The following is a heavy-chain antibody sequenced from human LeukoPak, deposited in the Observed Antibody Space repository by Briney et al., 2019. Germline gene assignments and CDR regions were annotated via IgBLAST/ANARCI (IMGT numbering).Heavy chain of an antibody. CDR2: IYYSGST. CDR3: ARVGSSSWYYFDY. CDR1: GGSISSYY. Sequence: PSETLSLTRTVSGGSISSYYWSWLRQPPGKGLEWIGYIYYSGSTNYNPSLKTRVTISVDTSKNQFSLNLSSVTAADTAVYYCARVGSSSWYYFDYWGQGTLVTVSS. V-gene: IGHV4-59*08. D-gene: IGHD6-13*01. J-gene: IGHJ4*02.